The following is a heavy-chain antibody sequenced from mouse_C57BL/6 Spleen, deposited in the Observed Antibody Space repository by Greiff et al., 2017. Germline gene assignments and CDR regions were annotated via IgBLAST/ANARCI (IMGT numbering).Heavy chain of an antibody. D-gene: IGHD1-1*01. Sequence: QVQLQQSGAELARPGASVKLSCKASGYTFTSYGISWVKKRTGQGLEWIGEIYPRSGNTYYNEKFKGKATLTADKSSSTAYMELRSLTSEDSAVYFCARQNYGSSYRYFDVWGTGTTVTVSS. J-gene: IGHJ1*03. CDR2: IYPRSGNT. V-gene: IGHV1-81*01. CDR1: GYTFTSYG. CDR3: ARQNYGSSYRYFDV.